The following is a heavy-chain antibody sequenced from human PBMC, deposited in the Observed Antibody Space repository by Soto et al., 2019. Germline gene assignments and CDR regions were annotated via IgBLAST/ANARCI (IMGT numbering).Heavy chain of an antibody. V-gene: IGHV4-61*01. CDR2: IHHSGKS. J-gene: IGHJ4*02. D-gene: IGHD6-19*01. CDR1: GGSINIGTYY. CDR3: ARVGGSGWNFDS. Sequence: SETLSLTCTVPGGSINIGTYYWSWIRQPPGKGLEWIGCIHHSGKSNYSPSLRSRVTMSVDTSKNQFSLKLNSMTAADTAIYYCARVGGSGWNFDSWGQGILVTVSS.